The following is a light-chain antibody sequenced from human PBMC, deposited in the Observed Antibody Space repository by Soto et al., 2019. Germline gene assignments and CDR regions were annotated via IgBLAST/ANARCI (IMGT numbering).Light chain of an antibody. CDR2: AAS. CDR3: HQYNNWPWT. V-gene: IGKV3-15*01. Sequence: EIVLTQSPGPLSLSPWERSALSCGASQSVSSHLAWYQQKPGQAPRLLIYAASTRATGIPVRFSGSGSETEFTLTIRSLQSEDSALYYCHQYNNWPWTFGQGTKVDI. CDR1: QSVSSH. J-gene: IGKJ1*01.